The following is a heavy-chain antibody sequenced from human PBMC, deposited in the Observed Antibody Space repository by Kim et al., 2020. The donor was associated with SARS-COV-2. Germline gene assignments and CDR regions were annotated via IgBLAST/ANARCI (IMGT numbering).Heavy chain of an antibody. CDR2: ISYDGSNK. V-gene: IGHV3-30*04. CDR3: ARVKVERVYGDYAPDY. D-gene: IGHD4-17*01. CDR1: GFTFSSYA. Sequence: GGSLRLSCAASGFTFSSYAMHWVRQAPGKGLEWVAVISYDGSNKYYADSVKGRFTISRDNSKNTLYLQMSSLRAEDTAGYYCARVKVERVYGDYAPDYWGQGTLVTVSS. J-gene: IGHJ4*02.